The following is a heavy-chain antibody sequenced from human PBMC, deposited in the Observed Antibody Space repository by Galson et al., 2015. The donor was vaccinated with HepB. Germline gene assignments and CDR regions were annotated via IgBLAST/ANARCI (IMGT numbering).Heavy chain of an antibody. CDR2: ISGSGGST. J-gene: IGHJ4*02. CDR3: ATLGGYDSSGYYYDY. CDR1: GLTFSSYA. D-gene: IGHD3-22*01. V-gene: IGHV3-23*01. Sequence: SLRLSCAASGLTFSSYAMSWVRQAPGKGLEWVSAISGSGGSTYYADSVKGRFTISRDNSKNTLYLQMNSLRAEDTAVYYCATLGGYDSSGYYYDYWGQGTLVTVSS.